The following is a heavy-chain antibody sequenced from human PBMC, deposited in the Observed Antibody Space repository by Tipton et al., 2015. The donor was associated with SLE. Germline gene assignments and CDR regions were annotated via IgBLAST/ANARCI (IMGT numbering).Heavy chain of an antibody. CDR3: AREAPNTCYFDS. CDR2: INPGGGGT. V-gene: IGHV1-46*01. CDR1: GYTFTAYY. D-gene: IGHD2-8*01. J-gene: IGHJ4*02. Sequence: QSGPEVKKPGASAKVSCKSSGYTFTAYYMHWVRQAPGQGLEWMGIINPGGGGTNYAQKFQGRVTMAMDTSTTTVYMELNSLRSDDTAVYYCAREAPNTCYFDSWGQGTLVTVSS.